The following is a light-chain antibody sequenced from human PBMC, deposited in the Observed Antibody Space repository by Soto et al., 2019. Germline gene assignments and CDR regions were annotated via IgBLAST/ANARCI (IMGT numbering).Light chain of an antibody. V-gene: IGLV2-11*01. CDR2: DVS. J-gene: IGLJ2*01. Sequence: QSALTQPRSVSGSPGQSVTISCTGTNNDVGGYHYVSWYRQNPGKAPKFMIYDVSKRPSGVPDRFSGSKSGNTASLTISGLQAEDEADYYCCSYAGSSTLVFGGGTKLTVL. CDR3: CSYAGSSTLV. CDR1: NNDVGGYHY.